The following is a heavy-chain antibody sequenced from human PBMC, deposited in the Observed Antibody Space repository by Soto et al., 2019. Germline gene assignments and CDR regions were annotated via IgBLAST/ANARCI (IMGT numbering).Heavy chain of an antibody. Sequence: VQLGQSGAEVKKPGASVKVSCKATGHTLTRYGISWVRQAPGQGLEWMGWITSHNDKANYAEKFQGRVTMTTDTSTSTAYLELRSLTSDDTAIYYCARVIKFGGTIATEGNRFDPWGQGTLVTVSS. CDR3: ARVIKFGGTIATEGNRFDP. CDR2: ITSHNDKA. D-gene: IGHD3-16*02. V-gene: IGHV1-18*01. CDR1: GHTLTRYG. J-gene: IGHJ5*02.